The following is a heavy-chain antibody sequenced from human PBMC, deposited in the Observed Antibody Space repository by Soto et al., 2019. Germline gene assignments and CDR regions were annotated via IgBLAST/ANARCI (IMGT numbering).Heavy chain of an antibody. D-gene: IGHD5-18*01. V-gene: IGHV1-18*01. Sequence: ASVKVSCKTSGYTFTSYGISWVRQAPGQGLEWMGWITTDKGKTTYAQKFQGRVTMTTDTSTSTVYMELRNLRSDDTAVYYCARCIQEDYYYGMDVWGQGTTVTVSS. CDR3: ARCIQEDYYYGMDV. CDR1: GYTFTSYG. J-gene: IGHJ6*02. CDR2: ITTDKGKT.